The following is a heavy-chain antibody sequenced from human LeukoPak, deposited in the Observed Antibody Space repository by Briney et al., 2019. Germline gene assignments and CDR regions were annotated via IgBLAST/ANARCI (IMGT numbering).Heavy chain of an antibody. CDR1: GYTFTSYY. D-gene: IGHD3-22*01. CDR2: INPSGGST. V-gene: IGHV1-46*01. J-gene: IGHJ4*02. Sequence: ASVKVSCKASGYTFTSYYMHWVRQAPGQGLEWMGIINPSGGSTSYAQKFQGRVTMTRDTSTSTVYMELSSLRSEDTAVYYCARDLGMAAGIGVVPGIFDYWGQGTVVTVSS. CDR3: ARDLGMAAGIGVVPGIFDY.